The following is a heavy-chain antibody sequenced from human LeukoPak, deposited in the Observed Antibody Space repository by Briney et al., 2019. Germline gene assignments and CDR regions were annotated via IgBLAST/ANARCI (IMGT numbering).Heavy chain of an antibody. J-gene: IGHJ4*02. V-gene: IGHV4-30-2*01. D-gene: IGHD3-3*01. CDR2: IYHSGST. CDR1: GGSISSGGYS. Sequence: SQTLSLTCAVSGGSISSGGYSWSWIRQPPGKGLEWIGCIYHSGSTYYNPSLKSRVTISVDRSKNQFSLKLSSVTAADTAVYYCARAPGYYDFWSGSPSPYYFVYWGQGTLVTVSS. CDR3: ARAPGYYDFWSGSPSPYYFVY.